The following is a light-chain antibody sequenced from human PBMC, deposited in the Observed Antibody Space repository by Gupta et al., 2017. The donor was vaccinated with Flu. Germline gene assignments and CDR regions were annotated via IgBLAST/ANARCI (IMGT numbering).Light chain of an antibody. V-gene: IGKV3-11*01. Sequence: PGERATLSCRASQSVSSSLAWYQQKPGQAPRLLIYAASYRATGIPARFSGSGYGTDFTLTISSLEPEDFAVYYCQQRSHWPPITFGQGTRLEIK. CDR1: QSVSSS. CDR3: QQRSHWPPIT. J-gene: IGKJ5*01. CDR2: AAS.